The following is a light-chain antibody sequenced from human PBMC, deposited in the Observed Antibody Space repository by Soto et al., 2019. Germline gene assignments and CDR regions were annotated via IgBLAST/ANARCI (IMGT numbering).Light chain of an antibody. CDR3: SSYEGSNNYV. Sequence: QSALTQPPSASGSPGQSVTISCTGTSSDVGAYNYLSWYQQHPGKAPKLMIYEVSKRPSGVPDRFSGSKSGNTASLTVSGLQAEDEADYYCSSYEGSNNYVFGTGTKVTVL. CDR1: SSDVGAYNY. J-gene: IGLJ1*01. CDR2: EVS. V-gene: IGLV2-8*01.